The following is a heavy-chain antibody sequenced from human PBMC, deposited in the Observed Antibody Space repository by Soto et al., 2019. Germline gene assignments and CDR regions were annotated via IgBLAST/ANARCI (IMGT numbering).Heavy chain of an antibody. J-gene: IGHJ5*02. CDR3: AREYHP. CDR2: IYYSGST. Sequence: QVHLQESGPGLVKPSETLSLTCTVSGGSVSTGSYYWTWIRQPPGKGLEWIGHIYYSGSTNYNPSLKSRVTISLDTSRNQFSLKLSSVTAAETAVYYCAREYHPWGQGTLVTVSS. V-gene: IGHV4-61*01. D-gene: IGHD2-2*02. CDR1: GGSVSTGSYY.